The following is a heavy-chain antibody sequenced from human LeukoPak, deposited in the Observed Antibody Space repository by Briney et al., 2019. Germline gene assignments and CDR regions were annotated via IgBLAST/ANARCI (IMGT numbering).Heavy chain of an antibody. CDR1: GGSISTFY. Sequence: SETLSLTCTVSGGSISTFYWSWIWQPPGKGLEWIGYIDYSGSTDYNPSLKSRVTISLDTSKNQFSLKLSSVTAADTALYYCARVKSSGWFDPWGQGTLVTVSS. J-gene: IGHJ5*02. V-gene: IGHV4-59*01. CDR2: IDYSGST. CDR3: ARVKSSGWFDP. D-gene: IGHD3-10*01.